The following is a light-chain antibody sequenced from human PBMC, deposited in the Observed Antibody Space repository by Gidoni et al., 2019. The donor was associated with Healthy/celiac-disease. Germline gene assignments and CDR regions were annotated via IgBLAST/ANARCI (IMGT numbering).Light chain of an antibody. CDR1: QDISNY. V-gene: IGKV1-33*01. J-gene: IGKJ4*01. CDR3: QQYDNLPLT. Sequence: DIQLTQSPSSLSASVGDRVTITCQASQDISNYLNWYQQKPGKAPKLLIYDASNLETGVPSRFSGSGSGTDFTVTISSLQPEDIATYYCQQYDNLPLTFGGXTKVEIK. CDR2: DAS.